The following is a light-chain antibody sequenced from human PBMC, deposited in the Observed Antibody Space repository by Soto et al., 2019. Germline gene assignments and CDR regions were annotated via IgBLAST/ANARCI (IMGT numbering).Light chain of an antibody. V-gene: IGKV3-15*01. J-gene: IGKJ5*01. Sequence: EIVVTQSRATLSVSPGERATLSCRASQSVSSNLAWDQQKPGQAPRLLIYGASTRATGIPARFSGSGSGTEFTLTISSLQPEDFATDYCQQHGQWPITFGQATRLEIK. CDR3: QQHGQWPIT. CDR1: QSVSSN. CDR2: GAS.